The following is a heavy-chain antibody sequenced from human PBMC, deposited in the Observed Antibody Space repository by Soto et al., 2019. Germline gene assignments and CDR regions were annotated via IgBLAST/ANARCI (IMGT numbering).Heavy chain of an antibody. V-gene: IGHV1-69*13. J-gene: IGHJ3*02. D-gene: IGHD3-22*01. Sequence: ASVKVSCKASGGTFSSYAISWVRQAPGQGLEWMGGIIPIFGTANYAQKFQGRVTITADESTSTAYMELSSLRSEDTAVYYCARGDSSGYYYPDAFDIWGQGTMVTVSS. CDR2: IIPIFGTA. CDR1: GGTFSSYA. CDR3: ARGDSSGYYYPDAFDI.